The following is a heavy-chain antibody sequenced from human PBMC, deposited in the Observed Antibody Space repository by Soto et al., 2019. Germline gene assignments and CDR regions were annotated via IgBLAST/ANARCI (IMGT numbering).Heavy chain of an antibody. J-gene: IGHJ5*02. D-gene: IGHD3-3*01. CDR1: GFTFSSYE. Sequence: GGSLRLSCAASGFTFSSYEMNWVRQAPGKXLEWVSYISSSGSTIYYADSVKGRFTISRDNAKNSLYLQMNSQRAEDTAVYYCARDAYYDFWSGYYTAYNWFDPWGQGTLVTVSS. V-gene: IGHV3-48*03. CDR3: ARDAYYDFWSGYYTAYNWFDP. CDR2: ISSSGSTI.